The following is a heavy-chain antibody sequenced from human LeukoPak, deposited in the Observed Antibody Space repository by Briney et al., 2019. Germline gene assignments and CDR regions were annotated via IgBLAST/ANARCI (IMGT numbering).Heavy chain of an antibody. CDR2: VYYTGGT. V-gene: IGHV4-39*02. Sequence: SETLSLTCTVSGGSINSYTHYWAWIRQPPGKGLVWIANVYYTGGTYYNPSLKSRVTISIDTYRNHFSLMLTLVIAADTAIYCCVSNSSPAPGFDPWGQGTLVTVSS. CDR3: VSNSSPAPGFDP. J-gene: IGHJ5*02. CDR1: GGSINSYTHY. D-gene: IGHD6-13*01.